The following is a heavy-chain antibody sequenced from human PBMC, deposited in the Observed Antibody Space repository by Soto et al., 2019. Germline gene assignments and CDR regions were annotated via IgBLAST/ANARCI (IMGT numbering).Heavy chain of an antibody. J-gene: IGHJ3*01. D-gene: IGHD5-18*01. CDR1: GYTFTSYA. CDR2: INAGNGNT. Sequence: GSAVKVSCKASGYTFTSYAMHWVRQAPGQRLEWMGWINAGNGNTKYSQKFQGRVTITRDTSASTAYMELSSLRSEDTAVYYCASDNNTRVYSYGPGAFDFWGPATMVSVSS. CDR3: ASDNNTRVYSYGPGAFDF. V-gene: IGHV1-3*01.